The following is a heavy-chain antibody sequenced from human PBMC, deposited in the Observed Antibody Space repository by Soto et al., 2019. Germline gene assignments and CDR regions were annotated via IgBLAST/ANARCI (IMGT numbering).Heavy chain of an antibody. V-gene: IGHV4-59*01. CDR1: GGSISSYY. D-gene: IGHD6-13*01. Sequence: SETLSLTCTVSGGSISSYYWSWIRQPPGKGLEWIGYIYYSGSTNYNPSLKSRVTISVDTSKNQFSLKLSSVTAADTAVYYCARSIAAAGTNWFDPWGQGTLVTVSS. CDR3: ARSIAAAGTNWFDP. J-gene: IGHJ5*02. CDR2: IYYSGST.